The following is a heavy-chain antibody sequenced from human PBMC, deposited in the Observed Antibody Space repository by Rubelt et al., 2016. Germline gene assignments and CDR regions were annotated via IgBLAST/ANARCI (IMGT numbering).Heavy chain of an antibody. CDR2: IIPILGIA. CDR3: AREVIAPNWFDP. J-gene: IGHJ5*02. Sequence: QVQLVQSGAEVKKPGSSVKVSCKASGGTFSSYAISWVRQAPGQGLEWMGRIIPILGIANYAQKCQGRVTSSADKATSTAYIELSSLRSEDTAVDYCAREVIAPNWFDPWGQGTLVTVSS. D-gene: IGHD6-13*01. CDR1: GGTFSSYA. V-gene: IGHV1-69*04.